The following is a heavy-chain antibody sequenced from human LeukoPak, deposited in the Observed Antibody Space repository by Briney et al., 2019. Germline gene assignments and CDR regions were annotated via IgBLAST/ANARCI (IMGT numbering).Heavy chain of an antibody. CDR2: IYHSGST. J-gene: IGHJ4*02. Sequence: PSETLSLTCTVSGYSISSGYYWGWIRQPPGKGLEWIGSIYHSGSTYYNPSLKSRVTISVDTSKNQFSLKLSSVTAADTAVYYCARSRLNWNQHAPFDYWGQGTLVTVSS. CDR1: GYSISSGYY. V-gene: IGHV4-38-2*02. CDR3: ARSRLNWNQHAPFDY. D-gene: IGHD1-1*01.